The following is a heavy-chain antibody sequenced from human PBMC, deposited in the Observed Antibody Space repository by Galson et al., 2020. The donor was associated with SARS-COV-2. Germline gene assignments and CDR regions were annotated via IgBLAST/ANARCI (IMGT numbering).Heavy chain of an antibody. D-gene: IGHD3-3*01. J-gene: IGHJ3*02. Sequence: SETLSLTCTVSGDSMNSGSYHWSWIRQTAGSGLEWIGXIYTXGVXXXNHSLETRVTMSVDTSKNQISLKLSSVTAADTAVYYCARGGVEDVFDIWGQGTMVTVSS. V-gene: IGHV4-61*02. CDR1: GDSMNSGSYH. CDR2: IYTXGVX. CDR3: ARGGVEDVFDI.